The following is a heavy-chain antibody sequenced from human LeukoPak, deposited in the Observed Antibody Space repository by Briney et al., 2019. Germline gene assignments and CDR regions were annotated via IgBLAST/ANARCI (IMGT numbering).Heavy chain of an antibody. CDR1: GGSISSNSYS. J-gene: IGHJ3*01. V-gene: IGHV4-30-4*07. Sequence: SQTLSLTCGVSGGSISSNSYSWTWIRQPPGKALEWIGYIYYSGSAYYNPSLKSQFTISVDTSKNQFSRKLSSVTAADPAVYYCARDRGPGVLDLWGQGTMVTVSS. CDR2: IYYSGSA. D-gene: IGHD3-3*01. CDR3: ARDRGPGVLDL.